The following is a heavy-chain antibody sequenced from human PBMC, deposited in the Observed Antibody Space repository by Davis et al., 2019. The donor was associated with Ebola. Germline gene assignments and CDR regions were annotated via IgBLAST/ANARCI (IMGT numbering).Heavy chain of an antibody. CDR2: MNPNSGNT. D-gene: IGHD1-26*01. J-gene: IGHJ4*02. CDR3: ARDWVVGAHLDY. CDR1: GGTFSSYA. V-gene: IGHV1-8*02. Sequence: ASVKVSCKASGGTFSSYAISWVRQAPGQGLEWMGWMNPNSGNTGYAQKFQGRVTMTRNTSISTAYMELSSLRAEDTALYYCARDWVVGAHLDYWGQGTLVTVSS.